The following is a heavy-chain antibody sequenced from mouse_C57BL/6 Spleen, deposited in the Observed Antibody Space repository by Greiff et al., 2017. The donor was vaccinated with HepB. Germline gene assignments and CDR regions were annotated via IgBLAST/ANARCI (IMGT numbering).Heavy chain of an antibody. D-gene: IGHD1-1*01. Sequence: EVMLVESGGGLVQPGGSLSLSCAASGFTFTDYYMSWVRQPPGKALEWLGFIRNKANGYTTEYSASVKGRFTISRDNSQSILYLQMNALRAEDSATYYCARRPWGSSHGYFDVWGTGTTVTVSS. V-gene: IGHV7-3*01. CDR3: ARRPWGSSHGYFDV. CDR1: GFTFTDYY. J-gene: IGHJ1*03. CDR2: IRNKANGYTT.